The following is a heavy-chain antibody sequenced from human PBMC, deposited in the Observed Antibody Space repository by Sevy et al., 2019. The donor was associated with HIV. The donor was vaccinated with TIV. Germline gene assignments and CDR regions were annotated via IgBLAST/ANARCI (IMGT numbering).Heavy chain of an antibody. J-gene: IGHJ6*02. CDR3: ARFYDSSGYSYYGMDV. D-gene: IGHD3-22*01. Sequence: ASVKVSCKASGYTFTSYGISWVRQAPGQGLEWMGWISAYNGNTNYAQKLQGRVTMTTDTSTSTAYMELRSLRSDDTAVYDCARFYDSSGYSYYGMDVWGQGTTVTVSS. CDR1: GYTFTSYG. V-gene: IGHV1-18*01. CDR2: ISAYNGNT.